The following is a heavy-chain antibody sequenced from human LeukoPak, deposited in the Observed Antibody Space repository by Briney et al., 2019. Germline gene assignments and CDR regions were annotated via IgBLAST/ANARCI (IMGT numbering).Heavy chain of an antibody. CDR2: IYNDGRA. J-gene: IGHJ4*02. CDR3: NFRQDY. Sequence: PGGSLRLSCATSGFTVSTNYVSWVRQAPGKGLEWVSLIYNDGRADYADSVKGRFAISRDSSKDTVYLQMNSLRGDDTAVYYCNFRQDYWGQGILVTVSS. V-gene: IGHV3-53*01. CDR1: GFTVSTNY.